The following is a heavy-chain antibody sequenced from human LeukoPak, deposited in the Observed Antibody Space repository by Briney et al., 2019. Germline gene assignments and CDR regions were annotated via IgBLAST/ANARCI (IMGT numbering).Heavy chain of an antibody. CDR3: ASTQPGERSGILDY. V-gene: IGHV4-34*01. D-gene: IGHD1-26*01. CDR2: INHSGST. J-gene: IGHJ4*02. CDR1: GGSFSGYY. Sequence: SETLSLTCAVYGGSFSGYYWSWIRQPPGKGLEWIGEINHSGSTNYNPSLKSRVTISVDTSKNQFSLKLSSVTAADTAVYYCASTQPGERSGILDYWGQGTLVTVSS.